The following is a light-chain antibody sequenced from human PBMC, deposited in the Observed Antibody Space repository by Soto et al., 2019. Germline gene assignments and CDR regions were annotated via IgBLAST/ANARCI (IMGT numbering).Light chain of an antibody. CDR3: GTWDSSLSAYV. Sequence: QSVLTQPPSVSAAPRQKVTIPCSGSRSYIGNNYVSWYQQFPGTAPKLLIYDNTKRPSGIPDRFSASTSGTSATLGITGLQTGDEADDSCGTWDSSLSAYVFGTGTKVTVL. CDR1: RSYIGNNY. J-gene: IGLJ1*01. CDR2: DNT. V-gene: IGLV1-51*01.